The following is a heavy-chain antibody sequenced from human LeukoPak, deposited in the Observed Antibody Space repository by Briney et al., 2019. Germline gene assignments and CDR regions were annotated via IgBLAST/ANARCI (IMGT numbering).Heavy chain of an antibody. CDR2: IHSSGIT. J-gene: IGHJ5*02. CDR3: ARDDADPSGQFKAFDP. Sequence: SETLSFTCTVSGGSISSYYWSWIRQPAGKGLEWIGRIHSSGITNYNPSLKSRVTMSIDTSKNQFSLKVTSVIAADTAVYYCARDDADPSGQFKAFDPWGQGTLVTVSS. D-gene: IGHD2-2*01. CDR1: GGSISSYY. V-gene: IGHV4-4*07.